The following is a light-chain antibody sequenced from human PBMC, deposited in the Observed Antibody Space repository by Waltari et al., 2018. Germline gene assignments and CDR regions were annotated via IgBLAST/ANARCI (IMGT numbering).Light chain of an antibody. Sequence: EIVLTQSPATLSLSPGERATPSCKASQSVSTYLAWYQQKPGQPPRLLIYDSSNRATGIPARFSGSGSGTDFTLTISSLEPEDFAIYFCQQRSDWPPLTFGGGTKVEIK. CDR3: QQRSDWPPLT. V-gene: IGKV3-11*01. CDR2: DSS. J-gene: IGKJ4*01. CDR1: QSVSTY.